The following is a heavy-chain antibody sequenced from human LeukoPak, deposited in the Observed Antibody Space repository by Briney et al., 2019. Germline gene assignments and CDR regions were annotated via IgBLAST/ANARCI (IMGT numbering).Heavy chain of an antibody. V-gene: IGHV3-9*01. CDR3: AKDLIAVYGDYAFDI. CDR2: ISWNSGSI. Sequence: GGSLRLSCAASGFTFDDYAMHWVRQAPGKGLEWVSGISWNSGSIGYADSVEGRFTISRDNAKNSLYLQMNSLRAEDTALYYCAKDLIAVYGDYAFDIWGQGTMVTVSS. CDR1: GFTFDDYA. J-gene: IGHJ3*02. D-gene: IGHD4-17*01.